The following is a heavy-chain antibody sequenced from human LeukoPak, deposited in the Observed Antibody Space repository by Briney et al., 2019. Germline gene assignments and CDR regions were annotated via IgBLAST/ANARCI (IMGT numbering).Heavy chain of an antibody. CDR2: IYWDDDK. J-gene: IGHJ5*02. Sequence: ESGPTLVKPTQTLTLTCTFSGFSLNTSGVGVGWIRQPPGKALEWLALIYWDDDKRYSPSLKSRLTITKDTSKNQVVLTMTNMDPVDTATYYCAHRRGGRGRSSGWYWFDPWGQGTLVTVSS. D-gene: IGHD6-19*01. V-gene: IGHV2-5*02. CDR3: AHRRGGRGRSSGWYWFDP. CDR1: GFSLNTSGVG.